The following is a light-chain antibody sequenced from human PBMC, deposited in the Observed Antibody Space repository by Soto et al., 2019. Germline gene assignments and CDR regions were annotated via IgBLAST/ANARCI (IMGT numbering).Light chain of an antibody. Sequence: DIQMTQSPSSLSASVGDRVTITCRASQAIRNDLAWYQQKPGRAPKRLIYGSSSLQSGVPSRLSGSGSGTEFTLTISSLKPEYFATYYCLQHNVFPRSFGQGTNVDIK. J-gene: IGKJ1*01. CDR2: GSS. V-gene: IGKV1-17*01. CDR3: LQHNVFPRS. CDR1: QAIRND.